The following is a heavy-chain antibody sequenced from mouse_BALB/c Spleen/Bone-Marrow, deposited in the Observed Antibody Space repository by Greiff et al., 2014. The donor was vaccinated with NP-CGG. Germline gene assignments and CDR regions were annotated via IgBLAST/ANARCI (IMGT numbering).Heavy chain of an antibody. CDR3: ARAIPEAMDY. V-gene: IGHV1-54*01. CDR1: GYAFTNYL. J-gene: IGHJ4*01. Sequence: QVQLQQSGPELVRPGTSVKVSCKGSGYAFTNYLIEWVKQRPGQGLEWIGVINSGSGGTKYNEKFKGKATLTADKSSSTAYMQLSSLTSDDSAVYFCARAIPEAMDYWGQGTSVTVSS. CDR2: INSGSGGT.